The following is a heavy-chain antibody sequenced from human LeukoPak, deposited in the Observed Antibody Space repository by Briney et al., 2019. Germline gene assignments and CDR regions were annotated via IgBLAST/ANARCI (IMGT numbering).Heavy chain of an antibody. CDR2: IYHSGST. J-gene: IGHJ3*02. CDR3: ARDPVVVVPAARPKRAFDI. D-gene: IGHD2-2*01. V-gene: IGHV4-4*02. CDR1: GGSISSSNW. Sequence: PSETLSLTCAVSGGSISSSNWWSWVRQPPGKGLEWIGEIYHSGSTNYNPSLKSRVTISVDKSKNQFSLKLSSVTAADTAVYYCARDPVVVVPAARPKRAFDIWGQGTMVTVSS.